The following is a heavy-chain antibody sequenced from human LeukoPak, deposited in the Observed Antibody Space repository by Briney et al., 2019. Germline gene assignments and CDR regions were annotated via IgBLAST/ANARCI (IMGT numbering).Heavy chain of an antibody. Sequence: GGSLRLSCAASGFTFSSYAMHWVRQAPGKGLEYVSAISSNGGSTYYANPVKGRFTISRDNSKNTLYLQMGSLRAEDMAVYYCARGVGAFSNWFDPWGQGTLVTVSS. CDR3: ARGVGAFSNWFDP. V-gene: IGHV3-64*01. D-gene: IGHD1-26*01. CDR1: GFTFSSYA. J-gene: IGHJ5*02. CDR2: ISSNGGST.